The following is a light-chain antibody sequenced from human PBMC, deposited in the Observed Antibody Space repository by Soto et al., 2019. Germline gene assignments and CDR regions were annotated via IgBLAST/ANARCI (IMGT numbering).Light chain of an antibody. J-gene: IGKJ4*01. CDR2: AAS. V-gene: IGKV1-9*01. CDR1: QGIGNS. Sequence: GDRVTISCRASQGIGNSLAWYQQIPGKAPKLLIYAASTLQSGVPSRFSGSGSGTEFTLTISSLQPEDFATYCCQHLNTYSLTFGGGTKVEIK. CDR3: QHLNTYSLT.